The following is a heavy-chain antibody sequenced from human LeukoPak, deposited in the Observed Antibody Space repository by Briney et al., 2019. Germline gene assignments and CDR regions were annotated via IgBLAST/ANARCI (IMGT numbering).Heavy chain of an antibody. CDR1: GGSISDYH. CDR2: ISYSGST. V-gene: IGHV4-59*08. J-gene: IGHJ3*02. Sequence: SETLSLTCTLSGGSISDYHWNWIRQPPGKGLEWVGYISYSGSTYYNPSLKSRVTISVDTSKNQFSLKLSSVTAADTAVYYCARHRTRHRLLGGGAFDIWGQGTMVTVSS. CDR3: ARHRTRHRLLGGGAFDI. D-gene: IGHD2-2*01.